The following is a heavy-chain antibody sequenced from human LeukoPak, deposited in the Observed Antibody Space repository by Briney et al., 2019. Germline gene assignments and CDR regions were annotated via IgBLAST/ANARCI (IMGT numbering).Heavy chain of an antibody. D-gene: IGHD5-24*01. V-gene: IGHV4-34*01. CDR1: GGSFSGYY. CDR2: INHSGST. Sequence: PSETLSLTCAVYGGSFSGYYWSWIRQPPGKGLEWIGEINHSGSTNYNPSLKSRVTISVDTSKNQFSLKLSSVTAADTAVYYCSRANRDGYNFLDQWGQGTLVTVSS. CDR3: SRANRDGYNFLDQ. J-gene: IGHJ4*02.